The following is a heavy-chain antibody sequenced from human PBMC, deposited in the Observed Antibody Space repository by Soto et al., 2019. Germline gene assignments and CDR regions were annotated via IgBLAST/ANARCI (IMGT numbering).Heavy chain of an antibody. CDR3: AKDIGIAAAGAFDI. D-gene: IGHD6-13*01. Sequence: GGSLRLSCAASGFTFDDYAMHWVRQAPGKGLEWVSGISWNSGSIGYADSVKGRFTISRDNAKNSLYLQLNSLRAEDSALSYCAKDIGIAAAGAFDIWGQGTMVTVSS. V-gene: IGHV3-9*01. CDR1: GFTFDDYA. J-gene: IGHJ3*02. CDR2: ISWNSGSI.